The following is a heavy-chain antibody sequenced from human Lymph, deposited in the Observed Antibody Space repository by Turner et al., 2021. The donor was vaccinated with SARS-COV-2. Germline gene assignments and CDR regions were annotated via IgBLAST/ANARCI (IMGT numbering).Heavy chain of an antibody. V-gene: IGHV1-69*10. CDR2: IIPILAIA. J-gene: IGHJ5*02. CDR1: GGTFSSYA. Sequence: QVQLVQSGAEVKKPGSSVKVPCQASGGTFSSYAIPWVRQAPGQGLEWMGGIIPILAIANYAQKFQGRVTITADKSTSKAYMELSSLRSEDTAVYYCARDSPYCSSTNCYDTWGQGTLVTVSS. D-gene: IGHD2-2*01. CDR3: ARDSPYCSSTNCYDT.